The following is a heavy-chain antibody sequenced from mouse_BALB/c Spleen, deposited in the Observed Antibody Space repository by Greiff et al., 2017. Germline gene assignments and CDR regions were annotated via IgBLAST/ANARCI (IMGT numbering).Heavy chain of an antibody. Sequence: EVKLVESGGGLVQPGGSRKLSCAASGFTFSSFGMHWVRQAPEKGLEWVAYISSGSSTIYYADTVKGRFTISRDNPKNTLFLQMTSLRSEDTAMYYCARRSYGDYYAMDYWGQGTSVTVSS. J-gene: IGHJ4*01. D-gene: IGHD1-1*01. CDR3: ARRSYGDYYAMDY. CDR2: ISSGSSTI. V-gene: IGHV5-17*02. CDR1: GFTFSSFG.